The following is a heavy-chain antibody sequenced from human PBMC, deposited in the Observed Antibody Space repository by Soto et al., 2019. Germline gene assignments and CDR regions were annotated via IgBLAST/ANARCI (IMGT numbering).Heavy chain of an antibody. J-gene: IGHJ4*02. D-gene: IGHD3-16*01. CDR1: GFIFSDYY. CDR3: ARDHGGGGLTLEY. V-gene: IGHV3-11*01. CDR2: ISNSGRIT. Sequence: QVHLEESGGGLVKPGGSLRLSCTASGFIFSDYYMSWFRQAPGKGLELVSDISNSGRITHHADSVEGRFTISRDNAKDSLYLQINSLRPEDSAIYYCARDHGGGGLTLEYWGQGTLVTVSS.